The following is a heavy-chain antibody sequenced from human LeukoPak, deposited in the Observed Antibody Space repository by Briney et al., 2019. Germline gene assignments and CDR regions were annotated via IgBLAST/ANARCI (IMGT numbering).Heavy chain of an antibody. D-gene: IGHD3-10*01. Sequence: GGSLRLSCAASGFTFSSYEMNWVRQAQGKGLEWVSYISSSGRTIYYADSVKGRFTISRDNAKNSLYLQMNSLRAEDTGVYYCARDDYGSGRPNYYYYGMDVWGQGTTVTVSS. CDR3: ARDDYGSGRPNYYYYGMDV. J-gene: IGHJ6*02. CDR1: GFTFSSYE. CDR2: ISSSGRTI. V-gene: IGHV3-48*03.